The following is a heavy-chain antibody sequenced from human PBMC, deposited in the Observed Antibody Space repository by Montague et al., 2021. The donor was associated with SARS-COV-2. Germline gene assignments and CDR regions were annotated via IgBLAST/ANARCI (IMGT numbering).Heavy chain of an antibody. D-gene: IGHD2/OR15-2a*01. CDR2: IKEDGGET. J-gene: IGHJ6*02. CDR1: GFTFRTYW. CDR3: VTFKYCPSSSCAVAHDYLYSGMDV. Sequence: SLRLSWAATGFTFRTYWMSWVRQAPGKGLEWVAHIKEDGGETYYVDSVRDRFTISRDNAKNSLYLRMNRLRSDDTAIYCCVTFKYCPSSSCAVAHDYLYSGMDVWGQGTTVTVSS. V-gene: IGHV3-7*01.